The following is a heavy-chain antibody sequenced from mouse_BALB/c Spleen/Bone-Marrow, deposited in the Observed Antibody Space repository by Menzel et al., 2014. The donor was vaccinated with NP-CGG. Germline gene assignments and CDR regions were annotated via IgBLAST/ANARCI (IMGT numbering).Heavy chain of an antibody. D-gene: IGHD2-4*01. CDR1: GFTFSDYY. CDR3: ARHNYDETWFAY. Sequence: EVKLVESGGGLVQPGGSLKLSCATSGFTFSDYYMNWVRQTPEKRLEWVAYISNGGGSTYYPDTVKGRFTISRDNAKNTLCLQKSRLKSEDTAMYYCARHNYDETWFAYRGQGTLVTFSA. J-gene: IGHJ3*01. CDR2: ISNGGGST. V-gene: IGHV5-12*02.